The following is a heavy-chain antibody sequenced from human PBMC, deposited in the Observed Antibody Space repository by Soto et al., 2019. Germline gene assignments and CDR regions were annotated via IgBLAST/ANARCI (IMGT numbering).Heavy chain of an antibody. Sequence: GGSLRLSCAASGFTFSGYWMSWVRQAPGKGLEWVANIKQDGSEKYYVDSVKGRFTISRDNAKNSLYLQMNSLRAEDTAVYYCARDSRGYDILTGYSPGPPDYWGQGTLVTVSS. CDR2: IKQDGSEK. D-gene: IGHD3-9*01. CDR1: GFTFSGYW. J-gene: IGHJ4*02. CDR3: ARDSRGYDILTGYSPGPPDY. V-gene: IGHV3-7*01.